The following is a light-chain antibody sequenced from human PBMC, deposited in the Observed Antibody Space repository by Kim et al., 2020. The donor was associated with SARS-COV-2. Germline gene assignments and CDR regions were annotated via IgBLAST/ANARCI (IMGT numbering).Light chain of an antibody. CDR2: GAS. J-gene: IGKJ4*01. CDR1: QSFSRNY. Sequence: EIVLTQSPGTLSLSPGERVTLSCRASQSFSRNYLAWYQHRPGQAPRLLMYGASTRATGIPDRFSGSGSGTDFTLTISRLEPEDFAVYYCQHYGASPGLTFGGGTKVDIK. V-gene: IGKV3-20*01. CDR3: QHYGASPGLT.